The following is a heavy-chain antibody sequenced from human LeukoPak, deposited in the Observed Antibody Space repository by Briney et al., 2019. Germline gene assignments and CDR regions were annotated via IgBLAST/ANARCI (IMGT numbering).Heavy chain of an antibody. Sequence: SETLSLICAVSGGSISSGGYSWSWIRQPPGKGLEWIGYIYHSGSTYYNPSLKSRVTISVDRSKNQFSLKLSSVTAADTAVYYCARGRIVGATRDYFDYWGQGTLVTVSS. J-gene: IGHJ4*02. D-gene: IGHD1-26*01. CDR2: IYHSGST. V-gene: IGHV4-30-2*01. CDR1: GGSISSGGYS. CDR3: ARGRIVGATRDYFDY.